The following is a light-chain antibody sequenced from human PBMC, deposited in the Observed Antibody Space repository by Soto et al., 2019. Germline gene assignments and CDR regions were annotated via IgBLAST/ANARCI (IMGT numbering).Light chain of an antibody. CDR3: QQHHSGPPA. V-gene: IGKV1-27*01. CDR1: QAITNY. J-gene: IGKJ1*01. Sequence: DIQMTQSPSSLSASVGDRVSITCRASQAITNYLAWYQQRPGKVPELLIYAASVLQSGVPSRFSGGTSGTDFTLTISSLQPEDVATYYCQQHHSGPPALGQGTKVEIK. CDR2: AAS.